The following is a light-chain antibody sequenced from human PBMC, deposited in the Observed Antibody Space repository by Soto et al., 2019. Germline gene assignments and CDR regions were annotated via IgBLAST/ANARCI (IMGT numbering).Light chain of an antibody. Sequence: DIQMTQSPSTLSASVGDRVTITCRASQSISSWLAWYQQKPGKAPKLLIYGASTLQSGVPSRFSGSGAGTEFTLTISSLQPEDFATYYCQQYKSYSPYTFGQGTKVDIK. CDR1: QSISSW. CDR2: GAS. J-gene: IGKJ2*01. V-gene: IGKV1-5*01. CDR3: QQYKSYSPYT.